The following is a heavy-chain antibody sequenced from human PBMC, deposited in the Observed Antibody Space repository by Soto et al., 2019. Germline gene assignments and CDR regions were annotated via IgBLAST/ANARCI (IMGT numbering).Heavy chain of an antibody. Sequence: GGSLRLSCAASGFTFRSFTMNWVRQAPGKGLEXXXXXXXXXXXXXXXXXXXGRFTISRDNAKNSLHLQMNSLRAEDTAVYYCTRDASRDSSARGWFDPWGPGTLVTVSS. CDR1: GFTFRSFT. J-gene: IGHJ5*02. CDR3: TRDASRDSSARGWFDP. D-gene: IGHD6-13*01. V-gene: IGHV3-21*01. CDR2: XXXXXXXX.